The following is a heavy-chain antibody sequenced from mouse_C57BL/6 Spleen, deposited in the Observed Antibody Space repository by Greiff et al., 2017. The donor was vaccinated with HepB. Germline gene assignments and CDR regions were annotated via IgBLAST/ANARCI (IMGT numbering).Heavy chain of an antibody. Sequence: EVKLVESGGGLVQSGRSLRLSCATSGFTFSDFYMEWVRQAPGKGLEWIAASRNKANDYTTEYSASVKGRFIVSRDTSQSILYLQMNALRAEDTAIYYCARDAPIYYGSSFDWYFDVWGTGTTVTVSS. CDR2: SRNKANDYTT. J-gene: IGHJ1*03. V-gene: IGHV7-1*01. CDR1: GFTFSDFY. CDR3: ARDAPIYYGSSFDWYFDV. D-gene: IGHD1-1*01.